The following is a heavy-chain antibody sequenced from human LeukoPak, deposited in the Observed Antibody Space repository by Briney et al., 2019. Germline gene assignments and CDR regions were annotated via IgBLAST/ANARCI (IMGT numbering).Heavy chain of an antibody. V-gene: IGHV4-34*01. D-gene: IGHD6-25*01. CDR2: INHSGST. CDR1: GGSISSYY. CDR3: AREAAGYYYYGMDV. Sequence: PSETLSLTCTVSGGSISSYYWSWIRQPPGKGLEWIGEINHSGSTNYNPSLKSRVTISVDTSKNQFSLKLSSVTAADTAVYYCAREAAGYYYYGMDVWGQGTTVTVSS. J-gene: IGHJ6*02.